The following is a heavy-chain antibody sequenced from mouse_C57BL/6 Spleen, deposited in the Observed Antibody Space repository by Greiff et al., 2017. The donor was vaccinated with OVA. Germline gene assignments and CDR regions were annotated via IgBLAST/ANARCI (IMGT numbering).Heavy chain of an antibody. CDR1: GYTFTSYW. CDR2: IYPGNSDT. J-gene: IGHJ2*01. V-gene: IGHV1-5*01. CDR3: TFTTVVPFDY. Sequence: VHVKQSGTVLARPGASVKMSCKTSGYTFTSYWMHWVKQRPGQGLEWIGAIYPGNSDTSYTQKFKGTAKLTAVTSASTAYMELSSLTNEDSAVYSCTFTTVVPFDYWGQGTTLTVAS. D-gene: IGHD1-1*01.